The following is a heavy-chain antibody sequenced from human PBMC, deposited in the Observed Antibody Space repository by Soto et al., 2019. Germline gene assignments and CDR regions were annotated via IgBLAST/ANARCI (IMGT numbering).Heavy chain of an antibody. CDR2: IWYDGSNK. J-gene: IGHJ6*02. CDR3: ERTPTSGLYYYYGMDV. CDR1: GFTFSSYG. D-gene: IGHD3-16*01. Sequence: QVQLVESGGGVVQPGRSLRLSCAASGFTFSSYGMHWVRQAPGKGLEWVAVIWYDGSNKYYADSVKGRFTISRDNSKNTLYLQMNSLRAEDTAVYYCERTPTSGLYYYYGMDVWGQGTTVTVSS. V-gene: IGHV3-33*01.